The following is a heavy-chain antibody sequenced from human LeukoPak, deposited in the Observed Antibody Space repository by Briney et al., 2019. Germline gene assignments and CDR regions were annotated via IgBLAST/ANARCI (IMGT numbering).Heavy chain of an antibody. D-gene: IGHD7-27*01. CDR1: RFTVSSNY. V-gene: IGHV3-53*01. Sequence: PGGSLRLSCAASRFTVSSNYLSWVSQAQGKGLEWVSVIYSGGSTYYADSVKGRFTISRDNSKNTLYLQMNSLRAEDTAVYYCARGSRGRELGFDYWGQGTQVTVSS. CDR2: IYSGGST. CDR3: ARGSRGRELGFDY. J-gene: IGHJ4*02.